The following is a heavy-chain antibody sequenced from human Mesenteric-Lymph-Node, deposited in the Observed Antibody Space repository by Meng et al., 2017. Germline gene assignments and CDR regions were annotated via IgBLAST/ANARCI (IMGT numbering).Heavy chain of an antibody. V-gene: IGHV1-2*02. CDR1: GYTFISHV. J-gene: IGHJ3*02. Sequence: ASVKVSCKASGYTFISHVYNWVRQAPGQGLEWMGLINPNSGGTKYAQKFQGRVTMTWDTSISTAYVELPRLRSDDTAIYYCARGGVLAGTGDTDAFDIWGQGTMVTVSS. CDR3: ARGGVLAGTGDTDAFDI. CDR2: INPNSGGT. D-gene: IGHD6-19*01.